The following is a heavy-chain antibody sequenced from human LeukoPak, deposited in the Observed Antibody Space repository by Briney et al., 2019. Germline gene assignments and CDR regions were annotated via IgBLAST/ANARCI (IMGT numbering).Heavy chain of an antibody. CDR2: IYSGGST. D-gene: IGHD6-19*01. J-gene: IGHJ6*02. CDR3: AREKYSSGWYPSGYYYYGMDV. CDR1: GFTVSSNY. Sequence: GGSLRLSCAASGFTVSSNYMSWVRQAPGKGLEWVSVIYSGGSTYYADSVKGRFTISRDNSKNTLYLQMNSLGAEDTAVYYCAREKYSSGWYPSGYYYYGMDVWGQGTTVTVSS. V-gene: IGHV3-53*01.